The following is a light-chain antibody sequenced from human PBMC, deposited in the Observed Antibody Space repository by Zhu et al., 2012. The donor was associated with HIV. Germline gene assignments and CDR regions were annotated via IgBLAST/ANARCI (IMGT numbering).Light chain of an antibody. CDR1: QSVSSTY. J-gene: IGKJ4*01. V-gene: IGKV3-20*01. Sequence: EIVLTQSPGTLSMSPGERATLFCRASQSVSSTYLAWYQQKPGQPPRLLIYGASGRASGIPERFSGGGSGTFFVLTIDRLEPEDIAMYYCQQYGSSPLTFGGGPRWRSN. CDR2: GAS. CDR3: QQYGSSPLT.